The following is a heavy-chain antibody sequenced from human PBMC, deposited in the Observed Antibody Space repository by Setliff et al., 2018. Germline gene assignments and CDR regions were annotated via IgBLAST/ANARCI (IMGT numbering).Heavy chain of an antibody. V-gene: IGHV1-46*01. CDR3: ARDEGYYDRSGYYRPLGY. CDR2: INPSSGRT. CDR1: GYTFTSHY. Sequence: ASVKVSCKASGYTFTSHYMHWVRQAPGQGLEWMGTINPSSGRTSYAQKFQGRVTMTRDTSTSTVYMELSSLRSEDTAVYHCARDEGYYDRSGYYRPLGYWGQGTLVTVSS. D-gene: IGHD3-22*01. J-gene: IGHJ4*02.